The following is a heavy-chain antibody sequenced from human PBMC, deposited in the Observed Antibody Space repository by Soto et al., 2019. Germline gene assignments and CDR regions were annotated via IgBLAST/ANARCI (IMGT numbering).Heavy chain of an antibody. CDR1: GLALSGPA. V-gene: IGHV3-73*01. CDR3: TRALFSYDYSGILWFDP. J-gene: IGHJ5*02. CDR2: IRSKGHNYAT. D-gene: IGHD3-16*01. Sequence: GFLCLAGAAAGLALSGPAAYWVRPASGKGPEWVGRIRSKGHNYATEYAASVKGRFTISRDDSKNTAYLQMNSLKTEDTAVYYCTRALFSYDYSGILWFDPWGQGTLVTVSS.